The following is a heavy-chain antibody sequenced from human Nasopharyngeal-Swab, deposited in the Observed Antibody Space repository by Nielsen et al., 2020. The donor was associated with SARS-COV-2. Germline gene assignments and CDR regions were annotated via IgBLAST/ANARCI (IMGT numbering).Heavy chain of an antibody. Sequence: ASVKVSCKASGYTFTSYDINWVRQATGQGLEWMGWMNPNSGNTGYAQKFQGRVTMTRNTSISTAYMELSSLRSEDTAVYYCARGATIFGVVAYGMDVWGQGTTVTVSS. V-gene: IGHV1-8*01. CDR1: GYTFTSYD. D-gene: IGHD3-3*01. CDR2: MNPNSGNT. J-gene: IGHJ6*02. CDR3: ARGATIFGVVAYGMDV.